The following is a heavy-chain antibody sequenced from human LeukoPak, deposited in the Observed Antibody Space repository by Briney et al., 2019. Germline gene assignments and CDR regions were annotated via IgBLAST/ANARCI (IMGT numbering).Heavy chain of an antibody. D-gene: IGHD4-17*01. CDR1: GGSISSGGYH. V-gene: IGHV4-31*03. CDR2: IYYSGST. Sequence: SETLSLTCTVSGGSISSGGYHWSWIRQHPGKGLEWIGYIYYSGSTYYNPSLKSRVTISVDTSKNQFSLKLSSVTAADTAVYYCASSNTVTTLRSYGMDVWGQGTTVTVSS. J-gene: IGHJ6*02. CDR3: ASSNTVTTLRSYGMDV.